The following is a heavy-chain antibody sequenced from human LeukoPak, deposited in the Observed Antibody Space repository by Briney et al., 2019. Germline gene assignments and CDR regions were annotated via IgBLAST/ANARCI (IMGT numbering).Heavy chain of an antibody. CDR1: GYSLTTYW. V-gene: IGHV5-51*01. Sequence: GESLKISCKGSGYSLTTYWIGWVRQMPGRGLEGMGIFYPGESDTRYIPSFQGQVTLSADKSLSTAYLQWSSLKASDTAMYYCARQFRDSRGYYSSYFDYWGQGTLVTVSS. CDR3: ARQFRDSRGYYSSYFDY. CDR2: FYPGESDT. D-gene: IGHD3-22*01. J-gene: IGHJ4*02.